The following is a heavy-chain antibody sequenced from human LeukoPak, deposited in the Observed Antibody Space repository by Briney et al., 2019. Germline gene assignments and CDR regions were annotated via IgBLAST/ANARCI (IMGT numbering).Heavy chain of an antibody. J-gene: IGHJ4*02. D-gene: IGHD2-2*01. CDR2: IDPSGGST. CDR1: GYTFTSNY. CDR3: ARGGCSSTSCLDY. Sequence: ASVKVSCKASGYTFTSNYMHWVRQAPGQGLEWMGIIDPSGGSTSYAQKFQGRVTMTRDTSTSTVYMELSSLRSKDTAVYDCARGGCSSTSCLDYWGQGTLVTVSS. V-gene: IGHV1-46*01.